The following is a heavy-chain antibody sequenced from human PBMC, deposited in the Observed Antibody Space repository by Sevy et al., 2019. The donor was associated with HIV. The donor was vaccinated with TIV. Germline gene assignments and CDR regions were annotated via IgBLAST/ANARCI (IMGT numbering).Heavy chain of an antibody. Sequence: GGSQRLSCAASRFTFSSYAMSWVRLAPGKGLEWVSAISAGGSTFYADFVKARFTISRDNSKNTLYLQMNSLRVEDTAVYYCAKFFPHDAFDIWGQGTMVTVSS. D-gene: IGHD3-3*01. J-gene: IGHJ3*02. CDR2: ISAGGST. CDR3: AKFFPHDAFDI. V-gene: IGHV3-23*01. CDR1: RFTFSSYA.